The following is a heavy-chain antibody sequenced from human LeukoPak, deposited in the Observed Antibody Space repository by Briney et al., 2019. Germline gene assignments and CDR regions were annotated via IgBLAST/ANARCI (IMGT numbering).Heavy chain of an antibody. V-gene: IGHV3-33*01. Sequence: GGSLRLSCAASGFTFSSYGMHWVRQAPGKGLEWVAVIWYDGSNKYYADSVKGRFTISRDNSKNTLYLQMNSLRAEDTAVYYCARDRGKGVLIWLGGDFDIWGQGTMVTVSS. CDR3: ARDRGKGVLIWLGGDFDI. CDR1: GFTFSSYG. D-gene: IGHD3-10*01. CDR2: IWYDGSNK. J-gene: IGHJ3*02.